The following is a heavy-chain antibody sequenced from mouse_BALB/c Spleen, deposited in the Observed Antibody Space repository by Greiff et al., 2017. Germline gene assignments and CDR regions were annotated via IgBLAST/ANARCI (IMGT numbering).Heavy chain of an antibody. V-gene: IGHV1S81*02. CDR1: GYTFTSYY. D-gene: IGHD2-14*01. CDR2: INPSNGGT. CDR3: TRGAYYRYAMDY. J-gene: IGHJ4*01. Sequence: QVQLKQSGAELVKPGASVKLSCKASGYTFTSYYMYWVKQRPGQGLEWIGEINPSNGGTNFNEKFKSKATLTVDKSSSTAYMQLSSLTSEDSAVYYCTRGAYYRYAMDYWGQGTSVTVSS.